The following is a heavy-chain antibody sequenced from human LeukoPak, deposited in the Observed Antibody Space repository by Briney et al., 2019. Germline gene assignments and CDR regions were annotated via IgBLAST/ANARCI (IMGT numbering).Heavy chain of an antibody. V-gene: IGHV3-30-3*01. CDR1: GFTFSSYA. J-gene: IGHJ6*03. CDR2: ISYDGSNK. CDR3: ARVPALYYYYMDV. Sequence: GGSLRLSCAASGFTFSSYAMHWVRQAPGKGLEWVAVISYDGSNKYYADSVKDRFTISRDNSKNTLYLQMNSLRAEDTAVYYCARVPALYYYYMDVWGKGTTVTVSS.